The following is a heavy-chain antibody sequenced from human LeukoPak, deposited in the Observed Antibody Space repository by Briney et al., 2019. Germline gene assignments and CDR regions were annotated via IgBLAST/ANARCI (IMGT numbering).Heavy chain of an antibody. Sequence: SETLSLTCTVSGGSISSYYWSWIRQPPGKGLEWIGFIYNSGSTNFNPSLKSRVTISVDTSKNQFSLKLRSVTAADTAVYYCARGVGYSYGYSPQPYFDCWGQGTLVTVSS. J-gene: IGHJ4*02. D-gene: IGHD5-18*01. CDR2: IYNSGST. CDR3: ARGVGYSYGYSPQPYFDC. CDR1: GGSISSYY. V-gene: IGHV4-59*01.